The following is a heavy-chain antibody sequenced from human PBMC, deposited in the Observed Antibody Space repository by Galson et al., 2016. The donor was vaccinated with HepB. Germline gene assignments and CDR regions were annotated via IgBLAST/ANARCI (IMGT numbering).Heavy chain of an antibody. D-gene: IGHD2/OR15-2a*01. J-gene: IGHJ4*02. CDR3: AREGPTTFDY. CDR2: MYSTGTT. CDR1: GASITTYY. V-gene: IGHV4-4*07. Sequence: ETLSLTCSVSGASITTYYWRWVRQSAGKGLEWLGRMYSTGTTNYNPSLKGRVTMSMDTSKNQFSLNLTSLTAADTAVYYCAREGPTTFDYWGQGTLVTVSS.